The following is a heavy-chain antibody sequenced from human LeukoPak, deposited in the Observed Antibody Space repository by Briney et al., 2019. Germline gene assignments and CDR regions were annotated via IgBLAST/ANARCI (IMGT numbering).Heavy chain of an antibody. V-gene: IGHV3-7*01. CDR1: GFTVSSNY. Sequence: GGSLRLSCAASGFTVSSNYMSWVRQAPGKGLEWVTNINRDGSQIDYLDSVKGRFTISRDSANNALYLQMNSLRAEDTAIYYCARGGLSAGFDYWGQGTLVTVSS. CDR2: INRDGSQI. CDR3: ARGGLSAGFDY. D-gene: IGHD3-10*01. J-gene: IGHJ4*02.